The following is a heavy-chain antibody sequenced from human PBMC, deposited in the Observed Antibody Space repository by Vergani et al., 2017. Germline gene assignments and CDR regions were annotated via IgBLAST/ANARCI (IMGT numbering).Heavy chain of an antibody. D-gene: IGHD4-23*01. V-gene: IGHV1-46*01. J-gene: IGHJ4*02. CDR3: ARTPLVTRHFDY. CDR1: GYTFTSYY. Sequence: QEQLVQSGAEVKKPGASVKVSCKTSGYTFTSYYIHWVRQAPGQGLEWVEWMGTINPNTGRATFAQKFQGRVTMTSDTSTRTVYMDLTSLTSEDTAVYYCARTPLVTRHFDYWGQGTLVTVSS. CDR2: INPNTGRA.